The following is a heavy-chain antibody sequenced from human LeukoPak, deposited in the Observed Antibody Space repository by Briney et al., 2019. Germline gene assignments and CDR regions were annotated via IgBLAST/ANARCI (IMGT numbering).Heavy chain of an antibody. CDR1: GYTFTSYA. J-gene: IGHJ4*02. V-gene: IGHV1-46*01. Sequence: GASVKVSCKASGYTFTSYAMNWVRQAPGQRLEWMGLINPGGDNTDYAQNFQGRLTMTRDTSISTAYMELSRLRSDDTAVYYCARDLADTAMENLFDYWGQGTLVTVSS. D-gene: IGHD5-18*01. CDR3: ARDLADTAMENLFDY. CDR2: INPGGDNT.